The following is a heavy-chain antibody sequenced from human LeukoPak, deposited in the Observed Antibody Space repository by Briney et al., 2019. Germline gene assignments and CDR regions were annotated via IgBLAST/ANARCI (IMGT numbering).Heavy chain of an antibody. V-gene: IGHV4-39*01. D-gene: IGHD5-24*01. CDR2: IYYTGST. CDR3: ARQRWLQLWDYYYYYMDV. CDR1: GGSISSSSYY. J-gene: IGHJ6*03. Sequence: SETLSLTCTVSGGSISSSSYYWGWIRQPPGKGLEWIGSIYYTGSTYYNPSLKSRVTISVDTSKNQFSLKLSSVTAADTAVYYCARQRWLQLWDYYYYYMDVWGKGTTVTVSS.